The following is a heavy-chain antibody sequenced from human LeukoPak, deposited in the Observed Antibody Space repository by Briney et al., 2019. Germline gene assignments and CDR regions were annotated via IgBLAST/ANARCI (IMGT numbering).Heavy chain of an antibody. D-gene: IGHD2-2*02. CDR1: GGSFSGYY. Sequence: SETLSLTCAVYGGSFSGYYWSWIRQPPGKGLEWIGEINHSGSTNYNPSLKSRVTISVDMSKNQFSLKLSSVTAADTAVYYCARGPGRYCSSTSCYTRDYWGQGTLVTVSS. CDR2: INHSGST. J-gene: IGHJ4*02. V-gene: IGHV4-34*01. CDR3: ARGPGRYCSSTSCYTRDY.